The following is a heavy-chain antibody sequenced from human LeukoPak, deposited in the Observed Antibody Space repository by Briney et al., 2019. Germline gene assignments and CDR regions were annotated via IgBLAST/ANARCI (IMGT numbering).Heavy chain of an antibody. J-gene: IGHJ4*02. V-gene: IGHV4-59*01. Sequence: SETLSLTCAVYGGSFSGYYWSWIRQPPGKGLEWIGYIYYSGSTNYNPSLKSRVTISVDTSKNQFSLKLSSVTAADTAVYYCAKEGIVWVYDSSGYYIDWGQGTLVTVSS. CDR1: GGSFSGYY. D-gene: IGHD3-22*01. CDR3: AKEGIVWVYDSSGYYID. CDR2: IYYSGST.